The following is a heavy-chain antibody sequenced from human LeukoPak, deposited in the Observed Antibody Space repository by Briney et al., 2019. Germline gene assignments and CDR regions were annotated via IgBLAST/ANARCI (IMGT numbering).Heavy chain of an antibody. CDR1: GYSFTSYW. J-gene: IGHJ4*02. V-gene: IGHV5-51*01. D-gene: IGHD5-24*01. CDR2: IHPGDSDT. Sequence: GESLKISCKSSGYSFTSYWIGWVRQMPGKGLEYMGTIHPGDSDTRYSPSFQGQVTISVDRSSSTAYIQWSRLKASDTAMYYCAAHPGGLQSGFDNWGQGTLVTVSS. CDR3: AAHPGGLQSGFDN.